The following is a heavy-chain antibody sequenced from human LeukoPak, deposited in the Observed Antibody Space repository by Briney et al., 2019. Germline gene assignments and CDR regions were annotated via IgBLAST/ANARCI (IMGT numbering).Heavy chain of an antibody. CDR2: INTSGST. CDR3: AGTTVTTYDY. J-gene: IGHJ4*02. Sequence: PSETLSLTCAVSGYSISSGYYWGWIRQPPGKGLEWIGSINTSGSTNYNPSLKSRVTMSVDTSKNQFSLKLSSVTAADTAMYYCAGTTVTTYDYWGQGTLVTVSS. V-gene: IGHV4-38-2*01. D-gene: IGHD4-17*01. CDR1: GYSISSGYY.